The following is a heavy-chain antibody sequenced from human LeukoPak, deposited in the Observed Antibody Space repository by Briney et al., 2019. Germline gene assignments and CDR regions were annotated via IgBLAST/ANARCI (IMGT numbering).Heavy chain of an antibody. CDR3: ARGTGPFTYYDFWSGPYGMDV. Sequence: GGSLRLSCAASGFTVSSNYMSWVRQAPGKGLEWVSVIYSGGSTYYADSVKGRFTISRDNSKNTLYLQMNSLRAEDTAVYYCARGTGPFTYYDFWSGPYGMDVWGQGTTVTVSS. J-gene: IGHJ6*02. CDR1: GFTVSSNY. D-gene: IGHD3-3*01. V-gene: IGHV3-53*01. CDR2: IYSGGST.